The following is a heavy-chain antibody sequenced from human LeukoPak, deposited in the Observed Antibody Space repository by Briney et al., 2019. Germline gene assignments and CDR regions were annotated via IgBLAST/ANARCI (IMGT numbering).Heavy chain of an antibody. CDR3: ARGQWLVDPY. J-gene: IGHJ4*02. CDR2: ISSSGFTI. CDR1: GXTFXXXE. Sequence: GGSLRLSCAASGXTFXXXEXXWXXXAXGXGLEWVSYISSSGFTIYYADSVKGRFTISRDNAKNSLYLQMNSLRAEDTAVYYCARGQWLVDPYWGQGTLVTVSS. D-gene: IGHD6-19*01. V-gene: IGHV3-48*03.